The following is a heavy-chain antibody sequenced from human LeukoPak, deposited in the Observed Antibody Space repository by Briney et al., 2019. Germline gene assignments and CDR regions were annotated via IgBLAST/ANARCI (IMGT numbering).Heavy chain of an antibody. Sequence: GGSLRLSCAASGFTFNSYALHWVRQAPGKGLEWVAVTSYDGNNKYYAESVKGRFTISRDSSKSMLYLQMNSLRPEDTAVYYCARGEDGFWSGYVEHWGQGTLVTVAP. CDR1: GFTFNSYA. V-gene: IGHV3-30-3*01. CDR2: TSYDGNNK. D-gene: IGHD3-3*01. J-gene: IGHJ1*01. CDR3: ARGEDGFWSGYVEH.